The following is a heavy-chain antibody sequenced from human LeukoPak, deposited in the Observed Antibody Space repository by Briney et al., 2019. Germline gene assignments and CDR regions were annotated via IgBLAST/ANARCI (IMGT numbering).Heavy chain of an antibody. CDR2: FDPEDGET. J-gene: IGHJ6*03. CDR3: ARGLAYCGGDCYSGRMRDYYYYYYMDV. V-gene: IGHV1-24*01. Sequence: AASVKVSCKVSGYTLTELSMHWVRQAPGKGLGWMGGFDPEDGETIYAQKFQGRVTMTEDTSTDTAYMELSSLRSEDTAAYYCARGLAYCGGDCYSGRMRDYYYYYYMDVWGKGTTVTVSS. D-gene: IGHD2-21*02. CDR1: GYTLTELS.